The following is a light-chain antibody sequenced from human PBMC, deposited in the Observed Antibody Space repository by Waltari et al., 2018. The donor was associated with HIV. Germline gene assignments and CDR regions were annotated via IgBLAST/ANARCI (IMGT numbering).Light chain of an antibody. J-gene: IGKJ1*01. CDR1: PSVSSN. CDR2: DST. Sequence: EIVMTQSPATLSVSPGERATLSCRASPSVSSNLAGYQQTPRQAPSLLIYDSTTRATGIPAWFSGSGSGTEFSLTISSLQSEDFALYYCQQYNNWWTFGQGTKVEIK. V-gene: IGKV3-15*01. CDR3: QQYNNWWT.